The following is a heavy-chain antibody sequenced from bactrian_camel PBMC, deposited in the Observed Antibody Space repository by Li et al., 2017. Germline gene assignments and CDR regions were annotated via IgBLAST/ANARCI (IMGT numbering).Heavy chain of an antibody. CDR3: VAEHSGSRYGPTWSDDLKWAY. CDR2: ISGDGGT. V-gene: IGHV3S63*01. Sequence: HVQLVESGGGSVQTGGSLRLSCKPSSFILDDFDMMWYRQAPGNECELVSSISGDGGTYYTDAVKGRFTISGGDAKSTVTLQMNSLLPDDTATYFCVAEHSGSRYGPTWSDDLKWAYWGQGTQVTVS. J-gene: IGHJ4*01. D-gene: IGHD2*01. CDR1: SFILDDFD.